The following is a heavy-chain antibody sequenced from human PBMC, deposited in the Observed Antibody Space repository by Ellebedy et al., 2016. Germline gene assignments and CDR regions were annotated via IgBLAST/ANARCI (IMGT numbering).Heavy chain of an antibody. J-gene: IGHJ6*02. V-gene: IGHV1-2*04. D-gene: IGHD1-1*01. CDR2: IHPNSGAT. CDR3: ARAGLEPRSVDYYFYGLDV. CDR1: GYTFTDNY. Sequence: ASVKVSCKASGYTFTDNYIHWVRQAPGQGLEWMGWIHPNSGATKYAQKFEGWVTMTRDTSISTVYMELSRSRSDDTAVYYCARAGLEPRSVDYYFYGLDVWGQGTAVTVSS.